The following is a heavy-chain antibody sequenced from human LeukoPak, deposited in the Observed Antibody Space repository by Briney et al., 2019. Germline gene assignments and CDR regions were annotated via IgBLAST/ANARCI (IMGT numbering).Heavy chain of an antibody. Sequence: ASVEVSCKASGGTFSTYAINWVRQAPGQGLEWMGGIIPVFEKANYAQKFRDRVTITADDSTTTAYMELSSLTSEDTATYYCARLGHCGETNCYSDFYYMDVWGKGTTVIVSS. J-gene: IGHJ6*03. CDR2: IIPVFEKA. CDR1: GGTFSTYA. V-gene: IGHV1-69*13. CDR3: ARLGHCGETNCYSDFYYMDV. D-gene: IGHD2-21*01.